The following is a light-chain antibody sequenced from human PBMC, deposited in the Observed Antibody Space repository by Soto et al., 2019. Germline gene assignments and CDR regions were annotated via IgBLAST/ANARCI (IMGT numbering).Light chain of an antibody. V-gene: IGKV3-11*01. Sequence: EIVLTQSPATLSLSPGERATLSCRASQSVSSYLAWYQQKSGQAPRLLIYDASNRATGIPARFSGSGSGTDFTLTISILEHEDFAVYYCQQRSDSVFTFGPGTQVDIK. CDR1: QSVSSY. CDR3: QQRSDSVFT. CDR2: DAS. J-gene: IGKJ3*01.